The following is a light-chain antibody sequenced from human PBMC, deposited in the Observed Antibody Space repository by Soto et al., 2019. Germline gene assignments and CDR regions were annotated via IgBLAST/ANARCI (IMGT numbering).Light chain of an antibody. CDR1: SGDIGDYNY. V-gene: IGLV2-14*01. J-gene: IGLJ1*01. CDR2: DVS. Sequence: ALTQPASVSVSPGQSITISCVGTSGDIGDYNYVSWYQQHPGKVPKVIIYDVSNRPSGVSYRFSGTKSGNTASLTVSGLQAEDEADYYCCSYTRSGTLIFGTGTKVTVL. CDR3: CSYTRSGTLI.